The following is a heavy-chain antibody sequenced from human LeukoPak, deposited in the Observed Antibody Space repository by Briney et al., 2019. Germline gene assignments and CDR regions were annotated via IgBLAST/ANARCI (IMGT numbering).Heavy chain of an antibody. CDR2: ISSSGSTI. V-gene: IGHV3-48*03. D-gene: IGHD6-19*01. Sequence: GGSLRLSCAASGFTFSSYEMNWVRQAPGKGLEWVSYISSSGSTIYYADSVKGRFTISRDNAKNSLYLQMNSLRAEDTAVYYCARYPDALAGAGYYYYGMDVWGQGTTVTVSS. CDR1: GFTFSSYE. J-gene: IGHJ6*02. CDR3: ARYPDALAGAGYYYYGMDV.